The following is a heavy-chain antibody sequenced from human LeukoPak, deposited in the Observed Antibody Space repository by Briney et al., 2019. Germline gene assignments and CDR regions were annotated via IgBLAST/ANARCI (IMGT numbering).Heavy chain of an antibody. CDR3: ARDGSLPDY. CDR2: IYGDGSTT. CDR1: GFTFSGYW. Sequence: PGGSLRLSCAASGFTFSGYWMHWVRQAPGKGLLWVSRIYGDGSTTSYADSVKGRFTISRDNAKNTLYLQMNSLRAEDTAVYYCARDGSLPDYWGQGTLVTVSS. V-gene: IGHV3-74*01. J-gene: IGHJ4*02.